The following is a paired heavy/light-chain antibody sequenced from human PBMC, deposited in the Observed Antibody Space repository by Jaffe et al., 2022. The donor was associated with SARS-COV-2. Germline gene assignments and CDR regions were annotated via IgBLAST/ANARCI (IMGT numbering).Light chain of an antibody. CDR3: QQYNSFSPSWT. CDR1: QSISSW. CDR2: KVS. V-gene: IGKV1-5*03. Sequence: DIQMTQSPSTLSASVGDRVTITCRASQSISSWLAWYQQKPGRAPKLLIYKVSSLESGVPSRFSGGGSGTEFTLTISSLQPDDFATYYCQQYNSFSPSWTFGQGTKVEIK. J-gene: IGKJ1*01.
Heavy chain of an antibody. Sequence: QLQLLESGPGLVKPSETLSLTCTVAGDSISTGGYYWGWIRQPPGKGLEWIGSIYYNGNTYYNPSLKSRVTISVDTSKNQFSLKLSSVTAADTAVYFCARLTIAFGGVVENWGQGTLVTVSS. V-gene: IGHV4-39*01. J-gene: IGHJ4*02. CDR2: IYYNGNT. D-gene: IGHD3-16*01. CDR1: GDSISTGGYY. CDR3: ARLTIAFGGVVEN.